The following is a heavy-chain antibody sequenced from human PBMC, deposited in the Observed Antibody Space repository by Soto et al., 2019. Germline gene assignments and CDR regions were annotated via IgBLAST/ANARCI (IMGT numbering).Heavy chain of an antibody. D-gene: IGHD3-10*01. J-gene: IGHJ4*02. CDR1: GGSISSYY. CDR3: ARHNYGSGSTYFDY. Sequence: SETLSLTCTVSGGSISSYYWSWIRQPPGKGLEWIGYIYYSGSTNYNPSIKSRVTISVDTSKNQFSLKMNSMTAADTAVYYCARHNYGSGSTYFDYWGQGTLVTVSS. V-gene: IGHV4-59*08. CDR2: IYYSGST.